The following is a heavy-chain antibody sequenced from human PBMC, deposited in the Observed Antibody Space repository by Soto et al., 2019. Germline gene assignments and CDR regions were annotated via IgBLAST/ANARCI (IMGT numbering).Heavy chain of an antibody. V-gene: IGHV3-23*01. D-gene: IGHD2-2*01. CDR3: AKDKTRWGTNAFDN. Sequence: PGGSLRLSCAASAFTFSDFAMSWVRQAPGKGLEWVSAITGSGDDTDYADSVKGRFTISRDNSKDTLYLQMNSLRAEDTALYYCAKDKTRWGTNAFDNWGQGTLVPVSS. CDR2: ITGSGDDT. CDR1: AFTFSDFA. J-gene: IGHJ4*02.